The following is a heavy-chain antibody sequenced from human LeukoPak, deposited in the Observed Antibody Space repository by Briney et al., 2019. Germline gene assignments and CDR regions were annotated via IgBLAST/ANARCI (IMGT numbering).Heavy chain of an antibody. V-gene: IGHV4-39*07. CDR2: IYYSGRT. CDR3: SRESGPFSPFGY. Sequence: KSSETLSLTCTVSGGSISSSSYYCGWIRQPPGKGLEWIGTIYYSGRTNYNPSLKSRVTMSPDESKNHLSLNLASVTAADTAVYYCSRESGPFSPFGYWGQGTLVTVTS. J-gene: IGHJ4*02. D-gene: IGHD1-26*01. CDR1: GGSISSSSYY.